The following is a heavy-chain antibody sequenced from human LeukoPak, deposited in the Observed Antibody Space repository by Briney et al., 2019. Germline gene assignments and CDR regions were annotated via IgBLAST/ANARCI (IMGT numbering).Heavy chain of an antibody. CDR3: VRLAIVGGALHY. CDR1: AFIISDNR. J-gene: IGHJ4*02. CDR2: INTDESFT. V-gene: IGHV3-74*01. Sequence: GNLRLYCAAYAFIISDNRLHWVRQAPGNGLVWVSRINTDESFTRCADSVQGLFSISRDTANNRLFLEMNSLRPDDTAVYYCVRLAIVGGALHYWGQGMLVTVS. D-gene: IGHD1-26*01.